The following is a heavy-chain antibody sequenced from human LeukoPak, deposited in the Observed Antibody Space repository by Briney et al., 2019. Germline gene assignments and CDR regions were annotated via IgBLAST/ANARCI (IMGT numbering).Heavy chain of an antibody. J-gene: IGHJ6*03. Sequence: PSETLSLTCAVYGGSFSGYYWSWIRQPPGKGLEWIGEINHSGSTNYNPSLKSRVTISVDTSKNQFSLKLSSVTAADTAVYYCARQRGRVAGTYSRFYYYYMDVWGKGTTVTISS. CDR3: ARQRGRVAGTYSRFYYYYMDV. CDR1: GGSFSGYY. V-gene: IGHV4-34*01. CDR2: INHSGST. D-gene: IGHD6-19*01.